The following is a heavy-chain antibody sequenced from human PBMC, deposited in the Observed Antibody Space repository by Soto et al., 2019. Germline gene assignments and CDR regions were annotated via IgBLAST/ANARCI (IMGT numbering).Heavy chain of an antibody. D-gene: IGHD1-26*01. CDR3: AATRDGPYGSFDY. Sequence: PGGSLRLSCSASGFTVSSNYMSWVRQAPGKGLEWVSIIYSGGSTYYADSVKGRFTISRDNSKNTLYLQMNSLRAEDTAVYYCAATRDGPYGSFDYWGQGTLVTVYS. CDR1: GFTVSSNY. CDR2: IYSGGST. V-gene: IGHV3-53*01. J-gene: IGHJ4*02.